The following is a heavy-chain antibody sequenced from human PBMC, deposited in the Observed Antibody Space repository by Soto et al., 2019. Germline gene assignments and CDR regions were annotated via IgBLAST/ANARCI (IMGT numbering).Heavy chain of an antibody. CDR3: ARDGPYTGARQDAFDI. D-gene: IGHD4-4*01. J-gene: IGHJ3*02. Sequence: ASVKVSCKASGYTFTSYYMHWVRQAPGQGLEWVGIINPSGGSTSYAQKFQGRVTMTRDTSTSTVYMELSSLRSEGTAVYYCARDGPYTGARQDAFDIWGQGTMVTVSS. V-gene: IGHV1-46*01. CDR1: GYTFTSYY. CDR2: INPSGGST.